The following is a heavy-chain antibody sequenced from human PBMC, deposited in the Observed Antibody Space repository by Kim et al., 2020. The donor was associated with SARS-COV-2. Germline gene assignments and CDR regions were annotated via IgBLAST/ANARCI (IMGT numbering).Heavy chain of an antibody. V-gene: IGHV3-33*01. J-gene: IGHJ4*02. CDR3: ARDSYGQDFDY. D-gene: IGHD5-18*01. Sequence: KYYADSVKGRFTISRDNSKNTLYLQMNSLRAEDTAVYYCARDSYGQDFDYWGQGTLVTVSS. CDR2: K.